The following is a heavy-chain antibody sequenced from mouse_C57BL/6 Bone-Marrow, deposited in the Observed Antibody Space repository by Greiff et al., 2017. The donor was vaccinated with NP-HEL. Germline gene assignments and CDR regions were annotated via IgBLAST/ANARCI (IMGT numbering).Heavy chain of an antibody. J-gene: IGHJ2*01. CDR2: IYPGSGNT. CDR3: ARKDY. V-gene: IGHV1-76*01. CDR1: GYTFTDYY. Sequence: VQGVESGAELVRPGASVKLSCKASGYTFTDYYINWVKQRPGQGLEWIARIYPGSGNTYYNEKFKGKATLTAEKSSSTAYMQLSSLTSEDSAVYFCARKDYWGQGTTLTVSS.